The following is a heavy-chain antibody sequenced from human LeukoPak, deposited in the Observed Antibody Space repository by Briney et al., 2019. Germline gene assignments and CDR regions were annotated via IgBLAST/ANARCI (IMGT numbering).Heavy chain of an antibody. V-gene: IGHV3-53*01. CDR1: GFTVSSNY. CDR2: IYSGGST. J-gene: IGHJ4*02. Sequence: GGSLRLSCAASGFTVSSNYMSWVRRAPGKGLEWVSVIYSGGSTYYADSVKGRFTISRDNSKNTLYLQMNSLRAEDTAVYYCARDLLGYAATDYWGQGTLVTVSS. CDR3: ARDLLGYAATDY. D-gene: IGHD5-18*01.